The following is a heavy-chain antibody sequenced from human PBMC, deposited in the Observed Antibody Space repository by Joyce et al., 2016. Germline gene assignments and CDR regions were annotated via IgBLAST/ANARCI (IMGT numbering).Heavy chain of an antibody. Sequence: QVQVVQSGAEVKKPGASVKVSCKASGYTFTASYSHWVRQAPGQGLEWMGWINPNSGGTNYAQKFQGWVTMTRDTSISTAYMEMSRLTPDDTAVYYCARVGRYDIGMDVWGQGTTVTVSS. CDR2: INPNSGGT. V-gene: IGHV1-2*04. CDR1: GYTFTASY. CDR3: ARVGRYDIGMDV. D-gene: IGHD1-26*01. J-gene: IGHJ6*02.